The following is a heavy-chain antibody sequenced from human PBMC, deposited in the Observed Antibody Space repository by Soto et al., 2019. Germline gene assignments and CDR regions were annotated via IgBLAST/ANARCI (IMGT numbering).Heavy chain of an antibody. D-gene: IGHD3-10*01. CDR1: GFTFSSYG. CDR3: AKDRRGVFRSAASNWFDP. CDR2: ISYDGSNK. V-gene: IGHV3-30*18. Sequence: QVQLVESGGGVVQPGRSLRLSCAASGFTFSSYGMHWVRQAPGKGLEWVAVISYDGSNKYYADSVKGRFTISRDNSKNPLYLQMNSLRAEDTAVYYCAKDRRGVFRSAASNWFDPWGQGTLVTVSS. J-gene: IGHJ5*02.